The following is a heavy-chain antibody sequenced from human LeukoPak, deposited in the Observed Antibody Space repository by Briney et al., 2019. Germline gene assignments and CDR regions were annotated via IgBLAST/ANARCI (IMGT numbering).Heavy chain of an antibody. CDR1: GLTFSNYA. Sequence: GGSLRLSCTASGLTFSNYAMSWVRQAPGKGLEWVSAIRDSGSSTHYADSVKGRFTTSRDDSKNTLFLQMNSLRAEDTAIYYCAKYGPQDSGSSHFDYWGQGALVTVPS. V-gene: IGHV3-23*01. D-gene: IGHD1-26*01. CDR2: IRDSGSST. J-gene: IGHJ4*02. CDR3: AKYGPQDSGSSHFDY.